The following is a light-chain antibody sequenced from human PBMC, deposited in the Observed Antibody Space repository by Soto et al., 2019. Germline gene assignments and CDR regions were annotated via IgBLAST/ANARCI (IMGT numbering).Light chain of an antibody. Sequence: DIQMTQSPSSLSASVGDRVTITCRASQSISHYLSWYQQKVGKAPKLLIYAADNLQSGVPSRFSGSGFGTDFTLTISSLQPEDFAAYHCQQSYDMPWTFGQGTKVDIK. V-gene: IGKV1-39*01. CDR1: QSISHY. CDR3: QQSYDMPWT. CDR2: AAD. J-gene: IGKJ1*01.